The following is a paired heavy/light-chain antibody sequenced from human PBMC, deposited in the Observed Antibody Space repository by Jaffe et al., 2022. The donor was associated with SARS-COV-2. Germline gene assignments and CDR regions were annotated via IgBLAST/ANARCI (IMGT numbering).Light chain of an antibody. V-gene: IGLV2-23*01. CDR1: SDFGSYNV. J-gene: IGLJ3*02. CDR2: EGS. CDR3: CSYVDDRSWV. Sequence: QSALTQPASVSGSPGQSITISCTGTSDFGSYNVVSWYQQHPGKAPKLMIYEGSRRSSGISDRFSGSRSGNTASLTVSGLQAEDEADYYCCSYVDDRSWVFGGGTKLTVL.
Heavy chain of an antibody. CDR3: SWCGSPHKFDY. D-gene: IGHD2-15*01. CDR1: GFPFDDAW. J-gene: IGHJ4*02. Sequence: EVQLVESGGGLVMPGGSLRLSCAASGFPFDDAWMTWVRQAPGKGLEWVGRIKSMTAGGTIDYAAAVKGRFTISRDDSRDMLYLQMNSLKTEDTALYFCSWCGSPHKFDYWGQGALVTVSS. CDR2: IKSMTAGGTI. V-gene: IGHV3-15*01.